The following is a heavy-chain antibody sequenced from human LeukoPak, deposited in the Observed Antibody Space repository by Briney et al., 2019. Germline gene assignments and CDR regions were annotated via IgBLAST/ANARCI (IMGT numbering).Heavy chain of an antibody. CDR2: IRYDGSNK. V-gene: IGHV3-30*02. Sequence: PGGSLRLSCAASGFTFSSYGMHWVRQARGKGLEWVAFIRYDGSNKYYPDSVKGRFTISRDNSKNTLYLQMNSLRAEDTAVYYCAKDPEQQLVGYYFDYWGQGTLVTVSS. CDR3: AKDPEQQLVGYYFDY. CDR1: GFTFSSYG. J-gene: IGHJ4*02. D-gene: IGHD6-13*01.